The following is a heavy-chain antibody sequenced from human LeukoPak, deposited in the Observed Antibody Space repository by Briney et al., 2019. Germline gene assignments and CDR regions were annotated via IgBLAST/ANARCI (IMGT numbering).Heavy chain of an antibody. Sequence: GGSLRLSCAASGFTFSSYDRSWVRQAPGKGLEWVSYIYGGGSMVYYADSVKGRFTISRDNAKNSLYLQMNSLTAEDAAVYYCARDRATGYIIKYWFDTWGQGTLVTVSS. J-gene: IGHJ5*02. CDR1: GFTFSSYD. V-gene: IGHV3-48*03. D-gene: IGHD3-10*01. CDR2: IYGGGSMV. CDR3: ARDRATGYIIKYWFDT.